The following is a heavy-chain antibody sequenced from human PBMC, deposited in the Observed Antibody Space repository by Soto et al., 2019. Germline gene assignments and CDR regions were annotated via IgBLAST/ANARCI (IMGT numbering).Heavy chain of an antibody. D-gene: IGHD3-22*01. Sequence: GASVKVSCKASGYTFTSYYMPWVRQAPGQGLEWMGIINPSGGSTSYAQKFQGRVTMTRDTYTSTVYMELSSLRSEDRAVYYCARDGSQNDRSGSREDDDYWGQGTLVTVSS. V-gene: IGHV1-46*01. CDR3: ARDGSQNDRSGSREDDDY. CDR2: INPSGGST. J-gene: IGHJ4*02. CDR1: GYTFTSYY.